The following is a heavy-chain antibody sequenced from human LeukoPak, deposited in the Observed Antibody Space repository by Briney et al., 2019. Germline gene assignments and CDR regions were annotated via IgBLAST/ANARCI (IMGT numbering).Heavy chain of an antibody. CDR1: GGTFSSYA. V-gene: IGHV1-69*01. CDR2: IIPIFGTA. J-gene: IGHJ3*02. Sequence: GSSVKVSCKASGGTFSSYAISWVRQAPGQGLEWMGGIIPIFGTANYAQKFQGRVTITADESTSTAYMRLSSLRSEDTAVYYCARPSTPTDAFDIWGQGTMVTVSS. CDR3: ARPSTPTDAFDI. D-gene: IGHD2/OR15-2a*01.